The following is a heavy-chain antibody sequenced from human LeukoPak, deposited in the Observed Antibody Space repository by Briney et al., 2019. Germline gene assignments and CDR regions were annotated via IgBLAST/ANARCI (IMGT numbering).Heavy chain of an antibody. J-gene: IGHJ6*03. CDR2: ISSSSSYI. Sequence: GGSLRLSCAASGFTFSSYSMNWVRQAPGKGLEWVSSISSSSSYIYYADSVKGRFTISRDNAKNLLYLQMNSLRAEDTAVYYCARDNTIFGVPFMDVWGKGTTVTVSS. V-gene: IGHV3-21*01. CDR3: ARDNTIFGVPFMDV. D-gene: IGHD3-3*01. CDR1: GFTFSSYS.